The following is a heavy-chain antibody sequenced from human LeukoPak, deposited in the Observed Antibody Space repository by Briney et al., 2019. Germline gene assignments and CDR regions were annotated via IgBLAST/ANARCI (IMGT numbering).Heavy chain of an antibody. J-gene: IGHJ4*02. Sequence: PARSMRLSCAAAGFTFSDYYMSWIRQAPGKGLEWVSYISISGSSIYYADSVKGRFTISRDKAKYSMYLQMNSLRAEDTAVYYCARFVGSSRFDYWGQGTLVTVSS. V-gene: IGHV3-11*01. CDR1: GFTFSDYY. CDR3: ARFVGSSRFDY. CDR2: ISISGSSI. D-gene: IGHD1-26*01.